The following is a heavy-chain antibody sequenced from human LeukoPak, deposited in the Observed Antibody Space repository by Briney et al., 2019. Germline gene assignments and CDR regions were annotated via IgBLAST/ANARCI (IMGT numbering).Heavy chain of an antibody. CDR2: IYPGDSDT. J-gene: IGHJ3*02. D-gene: IGHD2-2*02. CDR3: ARAGGDCSSTSCYSSAFDI. V-gene: IGHV5-51*01. Sequence: RGESLKISCKGSGYSFTSYWIGWVRQMPGKGLEWMGIIYPGDSDTRYSPSFQGQVTISADKSISTAYLQWSSLKASDTAMYYCARAGGDCSSTSCYSSAFDIWGQGTMVTVSS. CDR1: GYSFTSYW.